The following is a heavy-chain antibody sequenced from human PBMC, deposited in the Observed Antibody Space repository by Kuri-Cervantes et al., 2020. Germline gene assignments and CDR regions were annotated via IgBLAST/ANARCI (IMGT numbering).Heavy chain of an antibody. J-gene: IGHJ4*02. CDR2: ISYDGSNK. V-gene: IGHV3-30-3*01. CDR1: GFTFSSYA. CDR3: ARVSDIGINY. Sequence: GGSLRLSCAASGFTFSSYAMHWVRKAPGKGLEWVAVISYDGSNKYYADSVKGRFTISRDNSKNTLYLQMNSLRAEDTAVYYCARVSDIGINYWGQGTLVTVSS. D-gene: IGHD2-15*01.